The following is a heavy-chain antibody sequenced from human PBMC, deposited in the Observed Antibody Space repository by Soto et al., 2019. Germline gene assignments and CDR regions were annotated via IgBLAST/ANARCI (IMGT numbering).Heavy chain of an antibody. Sequence: QVQLVQSGAEVKKPGASVKVSCKASGYSFTSYDMNWVRQVPGQGPEWMGWMNPNSADTGYAQKFQGRMTMSRDMSTSPMYMGLSGLTSEDTAVYYCASGGFLEPHMDVWGRGTTVTVSS. CDR3: ASGGFLEPHMDV. CDR1: GYSFTSYD. V-gene: IGHV1-8*01. D-gene: IGHD3-10*01. CDR2: MNPNSADT. J-gene: IGHJ6*03.